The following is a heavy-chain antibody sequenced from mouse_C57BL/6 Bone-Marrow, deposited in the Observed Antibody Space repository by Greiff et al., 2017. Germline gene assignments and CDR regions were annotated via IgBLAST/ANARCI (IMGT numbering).Heavy chain of an antibody. CDR1: GFSLTSYG. CDR3: ARPGYWYCDV. CDR2: IWSGGST. V-gene: IGHV2-2*01. Sequence: QVQLQQSGPGLVQPSQSLSITCTASGFSLTSYGVHWVRQSPGQGLEWLGVIWSGGSTAYNAAFISRLSISKDNSKYKVFCKMNSQEADDTARDYCARPGYWYCDVWGTGTTVTVSS. J-gene: IGHJ1*03.